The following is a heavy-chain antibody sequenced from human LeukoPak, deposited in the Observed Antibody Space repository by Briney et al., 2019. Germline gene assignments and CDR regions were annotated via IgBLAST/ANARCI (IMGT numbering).Heavy chain of an antibody. V-gene: IGHV3-74*01. Sequence: GGSLGLSCTGSGFAFSGYWMHWVRQAPGTGLVWVSRSSPDGSGANYADSVKGRFTISRDNAKKTLYLQMNSLRPEDTAMYYCTRVPVGTTGLFDSWGQGTLVTVSS. J-gene: IGHJ4*02. D-gene: IGHD1-26*01. CDR2: SSPDGSGA. CDR1: GFAFSGYW. CDR3: TRVPVGTTGLFDS.